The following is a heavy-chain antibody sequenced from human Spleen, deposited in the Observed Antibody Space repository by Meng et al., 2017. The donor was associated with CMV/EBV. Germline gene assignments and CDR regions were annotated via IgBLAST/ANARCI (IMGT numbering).Heavy chain of an antibody. J-gene: IGHJ4*02. Sequence: GESLKISCEVSGFTFSTYWMSWVRQAPGKGLEWVANIKQDGSEKYYVDSVKGRFTISRDNAKNSLYLKMNGLRDEDTAVYYCARDGARAATAWGQGTLVTVSS. CDR2: IKQDGSEK. D-gene: IGHD6-13*01. CDR3: ARDGARAATA. V-gene: IGHV3-7*01. CDR1: GFTFSTYW.